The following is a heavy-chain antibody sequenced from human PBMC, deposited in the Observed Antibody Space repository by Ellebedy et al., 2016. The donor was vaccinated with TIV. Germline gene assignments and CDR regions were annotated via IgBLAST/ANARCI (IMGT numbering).Heavy chain of an antibody. Sequence: PGGSLRLSCVASGITFSSYGMHWVRQAPGKGLEWVAVIWSDGSNKYYVDSVKGRFTISRDNSKNTLYLQLNSLRAEDTAGYYCARDLTGERAAWYFDLWGRGTLVTVSS. J-gene: IGHJ2*01. CDR1: GITFSSYG. D-gene: IGHD7-27*01. CDR3: ARDLTGERAAWYFDL. V-gene: IGHV3-33*01. CDR2: IWSDGSNK.